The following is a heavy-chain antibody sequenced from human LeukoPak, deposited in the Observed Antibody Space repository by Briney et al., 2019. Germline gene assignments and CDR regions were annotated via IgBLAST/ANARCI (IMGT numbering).Heavy chain of an antibody. Sequence: GGSLRLSCAASGFTFSSSAMSWVRQAPGKGLEWVSTISGSGGSTYYADAVKDRFTISRDNSKNTLYLQMNSLRAEDTAVYYCAPSRGDDFWSGYYTLDYWGQGTLVTVSS. CDR2: ISGSGGST. CDR3: APSRGDDFWSGYYTLDY. D-gene: IGHD3-3*01. CDR1: GFTFSSSA. V-gene: IGHV3-23*01. J-gene: IGHJ4*02.